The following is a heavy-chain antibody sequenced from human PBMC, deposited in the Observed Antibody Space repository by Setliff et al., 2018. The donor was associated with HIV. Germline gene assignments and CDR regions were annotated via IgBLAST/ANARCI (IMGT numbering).Heavy chain of an antibody. CDR2: IYISGNP. CDR3: VRNRGHFNDVDGYYYPPSSYGMDV. V-gene: IGHV4-61*09. J-gene: IGHJ6*02. CDR1: GASITSGGYY. Sequence: PSETLSLTCKVSGASITSGGYYWTWIRQAAGKGLEWIGHIYISGNPGYSPSLKSRLTISLDRSKNHFSLSLSSVTAADTALYCCVRNRGHFNDVDGYYYPPSSYGMDVWGQGTTVT. D-gene: IGHD3-22*01.